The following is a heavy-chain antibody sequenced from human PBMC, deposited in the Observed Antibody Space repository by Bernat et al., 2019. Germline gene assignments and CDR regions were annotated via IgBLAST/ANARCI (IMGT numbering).Heavy chain of an antibody. CDR2: IWYDGSNK. D-gene: IGHD6-13*01. V-gene: IGHV3-33*01. CDR1: GFTFSSYG. CDR3: ARSGGPRSSTDAFDI. J-gene: IGHJ3*02. Sequence: QVQLVESGGGVVQPGRSLRLSCAASGFTFSSYGMHWVRQAPGKGLEWVAVIWYDGSNKYYADSVKGRFTISRDNSKNTLYLQMNSLRAEDTAVYYCARSGGPRSSTDAFDIWGQGTMVTVSS.